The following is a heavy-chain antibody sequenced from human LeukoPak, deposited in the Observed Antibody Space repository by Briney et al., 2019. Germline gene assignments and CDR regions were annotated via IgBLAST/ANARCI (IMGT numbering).Heavy chain of an antibody. CDR3: AKPLGYSYGVDAFDV. CDR2: ISGSGDT. J-gene: IGHJ3*01. CDR1: GFTFSRYA. D-gene: IGHD5-18*01. V-gene: IGHV3-23*01. Sequence: GGSLRLSCAASGFTFSRYAMSWVRQAPGTGLEWVSGISGSGDTYNADSVKGRFSISRDNSKNAPHLQMNSLRAEDTAVYYCAKPLGYSYGVDAFDVWGQGTMVTVSS.